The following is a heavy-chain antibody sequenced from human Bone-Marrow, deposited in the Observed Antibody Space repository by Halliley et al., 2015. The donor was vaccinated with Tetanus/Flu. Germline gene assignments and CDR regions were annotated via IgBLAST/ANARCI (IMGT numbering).Heavy chain of an antibody. CDR1: GFTLRDYY. J-gene: IGHJ3*02. CDR3: AGDQAGSRVTMLRGVSAFDI. Sequence: SLRLSCAASGFTLRDYYMSWIRQAPGKGLEWISYISSSSSYTNYADSVKGRFTISRDNAKNSVYLQMNSLRAEDTAVYYCAGDQAGSRVTMLRGVSAFDIWGQGTMVTVSS. D-gene: IGHD3-10*01. V-gene: IGHV3-11*06. CDR2: ISSSSSYT.